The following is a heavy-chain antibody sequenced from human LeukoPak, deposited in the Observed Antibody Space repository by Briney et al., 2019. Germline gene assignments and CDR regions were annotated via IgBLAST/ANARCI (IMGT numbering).Heavy chain of an antibody. Sequence: SETLSLTCAVYGGSFSGYYWSWIRQPPGKGLEWIGEINHSGSTNYNPSLKSRVTISVDTSKNQFSLKLSSVTAADTAVYYCARAPARTIFGVVTDYYYGMDVWGQGTTVTVSS. CDR2: INHSGST. CDR1: GGSFSGYY. V-gene: IGHV4-34*01. CDR3: ARAPARTIFGVVTDYYYGMDV. D-gene: IGHD3-3*01. J-gene: IGHJ6*02.